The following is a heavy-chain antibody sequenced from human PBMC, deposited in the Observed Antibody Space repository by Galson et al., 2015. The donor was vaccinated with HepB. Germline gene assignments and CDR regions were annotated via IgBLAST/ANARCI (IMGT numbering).Heavy chain of an antibody. J-gene: IGHJ4*02. D-gene: IGHD5-12*01. CDR3: ARDKRWLRLEFDY. V-gene: IGHV3-33*08. CDR1: GFTFSSYG. Sequence: SLRLSCAASGFTFSSYGMHWVRQAPGKGLEWVAVIWYDGSNKYYADSVKGRFTISRDNSKNTLYLQMNSLRAEDTAVYYCARDKRWLRLEFDYWGQGTLVTVSS. CDR2: IWYDGSNK.